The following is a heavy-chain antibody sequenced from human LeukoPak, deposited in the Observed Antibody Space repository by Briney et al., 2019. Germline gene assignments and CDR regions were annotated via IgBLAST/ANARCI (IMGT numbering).Heavy chain of an antibody. CDR3: ARRSSSWKNWFDP. J-gene: IGHJ5*02. D-gene: IGHD6-13*01. V-gene: IGHV4-59*08. CDR1: GGSIDSNS. CDR2: IYYSGTT. Sequence: SETLSLTCTVSGGSIDSNSWTWVRQPPGKGLEWIGYIYYSGTTNYNPSLKSRVTMSVDMSKNQFSLKLSSVTAADTAVYYCARRSSSWKNWFDPWGQGTLVTVSS.